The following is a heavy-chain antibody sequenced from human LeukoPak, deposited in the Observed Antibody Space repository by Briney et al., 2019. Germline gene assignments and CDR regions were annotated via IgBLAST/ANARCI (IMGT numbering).Heavy chain of an antibody. V-gene: IGHV3-30*02. CDR1: GFTFSNYG. CDR3: ATGDPVWFGESRGRADVFDI. CDR2: VRHDGINK. Sequence: PGGSLRLSCAASGFTFSNYGMHWVRQAPGKGLEWVAFVRHDGINKYYADSVKGRFTISRDNSKNTLYLQMNSLRAEDRAIYYCATGDPVWFGESRGRADVFDIWGQGTMVTVSS. J-gene: IGHJ3*02. D-gene: IGHD3-10*01.